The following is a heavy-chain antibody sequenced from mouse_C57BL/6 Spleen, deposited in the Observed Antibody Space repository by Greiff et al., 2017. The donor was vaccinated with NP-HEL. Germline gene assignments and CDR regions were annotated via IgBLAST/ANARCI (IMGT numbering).Heavy chain of an antibody. J-gene: IGHJ2*01. CDR2: INYDGSST. CDR1: GFTFSDYY. CDR3: ARAGVYGSSYPFDY. Sequence: EVQLVESEGGLVQPGSSMKLSCTASGFTFSDYYMAWVRQVPEKGLEWVANINYDGSSTYYLDSLKSRFIISRDNAKNILYLQMSSLKSEDTATYYCARAGVYGSSYPFDYWGQGTTLTVSS. V-gene: IGHV5-16*01. D-gene: IGHD1-1*01.